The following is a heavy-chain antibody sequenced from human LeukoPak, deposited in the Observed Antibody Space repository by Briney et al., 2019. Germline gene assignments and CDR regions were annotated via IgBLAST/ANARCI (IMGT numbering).Heavy chain of an antibody. D-gene: IGHD6-13*01. J-gene: IGHJ5*02. CDR3: ARERSIAAAGTPARWSDP. CDR1: GYTFTSYA. Sequence: WASVKVSCKASGYTFTSYAMHWVRQAPGQRLEWMGWINAGNGNTKYSQKFQGRVTITRDTSASTAYMELSSLRSEDTAVYYCARERSIAAAGTPARWSDPWGQGTLVTVSS. V-gene: IGHV1-3*01. CDR2: INAGNGNT.